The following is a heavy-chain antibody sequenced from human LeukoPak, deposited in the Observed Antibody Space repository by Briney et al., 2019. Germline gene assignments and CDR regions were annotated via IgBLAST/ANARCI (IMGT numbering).Heavy chain of an antibody. D-gene: IGHD2-2*02. Sequence: SETLCLTCTVSGGSINGYYWSWIRQPPGEGLEWIGYISDSGSTNYNPSLKSRVTISIDKSKNQFSLKLSSVTAADTAVYYCAKNRVPTAITPDSWGQGTLVTVSS. J-gene: IGHJ5*01. CDR3: AKNRVPTAITPDS. V-gene: IGHV4-4*09. CDR1: GGSINGYY. CDR2: ISDSGST.